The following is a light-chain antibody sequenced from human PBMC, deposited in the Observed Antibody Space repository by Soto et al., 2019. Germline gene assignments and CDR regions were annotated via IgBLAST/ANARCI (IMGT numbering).Light chain of an antibody. CDR3: SSYTSSSTRV. Sequence: QSALTQSASVSGSPGQSITISCTGTSSDVGGYNYVSWYQQHPGKAPKLMIYEVSNRPSGVSNRFSGSKSSNTASLTISGLQAEDEADYYCSSYTSSSTRVFGGGTKLTVL. J-gene: IGLJ3*02. CDR1: SSDVGGYNY. V-gene: IGLV2-14*01. CDR2: EVS.